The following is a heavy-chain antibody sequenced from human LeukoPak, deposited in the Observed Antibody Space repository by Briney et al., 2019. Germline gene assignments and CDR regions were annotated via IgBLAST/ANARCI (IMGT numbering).Heavy chain of an antibody. J-gene: IGHJ4*02. V-gene: IGHV3-23*01. CDR3: AKGHAYYYDSSGSDY. CDR1: GFTFSNYA. D-gene: IGHD3-22*01. CDR2: ISGSGGST. Sequence: GGSLRLSCAASGFTFSNYAMSWVRQAPGKGLEWVSAISGSGGSTYYADSVKGRFTISRDNSKNTLYLQMNSLRAEDTAVYYCAKGHAYYYDSSGSDYWGQGTLVTVSS.